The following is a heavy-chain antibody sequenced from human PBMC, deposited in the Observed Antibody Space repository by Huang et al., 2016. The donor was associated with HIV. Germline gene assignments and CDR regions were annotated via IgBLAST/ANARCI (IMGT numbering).Heavy chain of an antibody. Sequence: QVQLVESGGGVVQPGRSLRLSCAASGFTFSRYAMHWVRQAPGKGLEWVAVISYDGTNKYYTDSVKGRFTISRDNSKNTLYLQMNSLRAEDTAVYYCARVVEYYSDYWGQGTLVTVSS. J-gene: IGHJ4*02. CDR2: ISYDGTNK. CDR1: GFTFSRYA. V-gene: IGHV3-30-3*01. D-gene: IGHD2-15*01. CDR3: ARVVEYYSDY.